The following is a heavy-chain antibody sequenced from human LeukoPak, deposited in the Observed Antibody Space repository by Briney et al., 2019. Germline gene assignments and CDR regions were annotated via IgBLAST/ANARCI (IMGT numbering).Heavy chain of an antibody. J-gene: IGHJ4*02. CDR1: GGSISSSSYY. D-gene: IGHD2-15*01. Sequence: SETLSLTCTVSGGSISSSSYYWGWIRQTSGKGLEWIGEINHSGSSKYNPSLKTRVIISVDTSKNQFSLKLNSVTAADTAVYYCARRVESRREFDYWGQGTLVTVSS. CDR3: ARRVESRREFDY. CDR2: INHSGSS. V-gene: IGHV4-39*07.